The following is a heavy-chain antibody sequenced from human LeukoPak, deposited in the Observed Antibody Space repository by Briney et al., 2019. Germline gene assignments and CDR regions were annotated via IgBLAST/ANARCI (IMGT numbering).Heavy chain of an antibody. CDR2: INPNSGGT. Sequence: ASLKVSCKASGHTLTGYYMHWVRQAPGQGLEWMGWINPNSGGTNYAQKFQGRVTMTRDTSISTAYMELSRLRSDDTAVYYCARGSGNSVYNWFDPWGQGTLVTVSS. CDR3: ARGSGNSVYNWFDP. D-gene: IGHD4-23*01. V-gene: IGHV1-2*02. CDR1: GHTLTGYY. J-gene: IGHJ5*02.